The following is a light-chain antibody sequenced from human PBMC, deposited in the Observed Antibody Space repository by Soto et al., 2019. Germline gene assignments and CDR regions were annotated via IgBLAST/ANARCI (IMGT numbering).Light chain of an antibody. V-gene: IGLV2-23*03. CDR2: EGS. J-gene: IGLJ2*01. Sequence: QSALTQPASVSGSPGQSITISCTGTSSDFGTYNLVSWYQQHPGKAPKLMIYEGSKRPSGVSNRFSGSKSGNTASLTISGLQAEDEADYYCCSYAGGSTFVVFGGGTKVTVL. CDR3: CSYAGGSTFVV. CDR1: SSDFGTYNL.